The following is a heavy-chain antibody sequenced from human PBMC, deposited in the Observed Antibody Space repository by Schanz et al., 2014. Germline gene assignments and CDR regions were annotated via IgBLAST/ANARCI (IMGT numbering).Heavy chain of an antibody. J-gene: IGHJ4*02. D-gene: IGHD3-16*01. Sequence: EVQLLESGGGLVQPGGSLRLSCVASGFTFFGSFAMSWVRQAPGKGLEWVSGMSGSGSTADYADSVKGRFTISRDNSRKTLYLQMNRLRAGDTAVYYCAKDGRLPDYGTGSDFDYWGQGTLVAVSA. CDR2: MSGSGSTA. CDR3: AKDGRLPDYGTGSDFDY. V-gene: IGHV3-23*01. CDR1: GFTFFGSFA.